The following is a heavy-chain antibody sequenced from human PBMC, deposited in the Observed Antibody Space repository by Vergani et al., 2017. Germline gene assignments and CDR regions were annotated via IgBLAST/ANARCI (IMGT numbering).Heavy chain of an antibody. CDR2: IYTSGST. CDR3: ARGYCSSTSCYPPRY. Sequence: QVQLQESGPGLVKPSQTLSLTCTVSGGSISSGSYYWSLIRQPAGKGLEWIVRIYTSGSTNYNPSLKSRVTISVDTSKNQFSLKLSSGTAADTAVYYCARGYCSSTSCYPPRYWGQGTLVTVSS. D-gene: IGHD2-2*01. J-gene: IGHJ4*02. CDR1: GGSISSGSYY. V-gene: IGHV4-61*02.